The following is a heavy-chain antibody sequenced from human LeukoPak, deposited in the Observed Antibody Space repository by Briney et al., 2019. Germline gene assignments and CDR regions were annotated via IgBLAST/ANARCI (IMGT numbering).Heavy chain of an antibody. V-gene: IGHV3-48*01. CDR2: ISSSSSTI. Sequence: GGSLRLSCAASGFTFSSYSMNWVRQAPGKGLEWVSYISSSSSTIYYADSVKGRFTISRDNAKNSLYLQMNSLRAEDTAVYYCVRDHYDHIWGSSPPFWGLGTLVTVSS. CDR1: GFTFSSYS. J-gene: IGHJ4*02. CDR3: VRDHYDHIWGSSPPF. D-gene: IGHD3-16*01.